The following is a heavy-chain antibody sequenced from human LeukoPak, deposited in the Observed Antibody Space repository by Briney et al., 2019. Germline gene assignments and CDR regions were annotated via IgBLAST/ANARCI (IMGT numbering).Heavy chain of an antibody. V-gene: IGHV4-31*03. D-gene: IGHD3-10*01. CDR2: IFYSGST. J-gene: IGHJ5*02. CDR1: GGSISSGGYY. Sequence: PSETLSLTCTVSGGSISSGGYYWSWIRQHPGKGLEWIGYIFYSGSTYYNPSLKSRVSISVDTSKNQFSLKLSSVTAADTAVYYCAREIWGSANFGFDPWGQGTLVTVSS. CDR3: AREIWGSANFGFDP.